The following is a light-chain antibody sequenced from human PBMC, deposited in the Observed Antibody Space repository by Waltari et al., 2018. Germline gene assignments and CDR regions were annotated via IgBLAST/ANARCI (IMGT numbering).Light chain of an antibody. V-gene: IGLV5-52*01. CDR1: SGFSVWDFC. CDR2: YHSDSNK. Sequence: QPVLTQPSSHSASSGASLRLTSMLSSGFSVWDFCNRWYQQQPRNPPRFLLYYHSDSNKGKGSGVPSRFSGSNDASANAGILRISGLQPGDESDYYCGTWHSNSKTRVFGGGTKLTVL. CDR3: GTWHSNSKTRV. J-gene: IGLJ2*01.